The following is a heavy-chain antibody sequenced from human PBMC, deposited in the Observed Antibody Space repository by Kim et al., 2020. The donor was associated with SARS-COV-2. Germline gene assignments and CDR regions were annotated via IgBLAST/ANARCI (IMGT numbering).Heavy chain of an antibody. CDR2: IVVGSGNT. CDR1: GFTFTSSA. V-gene: IGHV1-58*01. D-gene: IGHD5-12*01. Sequence: SVKVSCKASGFTFTSSAVQWVRQARGQRLEWIGWIVVGSGNTNYAQKFQERVTITRDMSTSTAYMELSSLRSEDTAVYYCAAGYIPGYSGYDEGDYWGQGTLVTVSS. J-gene: IGHJ4*02. CDR3: AAGYIPGYSGYDEGDY.